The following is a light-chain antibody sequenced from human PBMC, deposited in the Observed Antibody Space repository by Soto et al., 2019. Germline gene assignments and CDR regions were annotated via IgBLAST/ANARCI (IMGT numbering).Light chain of an antibody. J-gene: IGKJ1*01. CDR3: QQYADYSS. Sequence: IQMTQSPSTLPASGGDRVTVACRASQSIGSWLAWYQQKPGHAPKLLIYKDTTLESGVPSRFSGSASGTECTLTIASLQPDDFATYYCQQYADYSSFGQGTRVE. CDR2: KDT. CDR1: QSIGSW. V-gene: IGKV1-5*03.